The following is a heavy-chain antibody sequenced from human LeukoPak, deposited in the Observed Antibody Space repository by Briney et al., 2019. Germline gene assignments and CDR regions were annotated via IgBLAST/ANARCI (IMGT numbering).Heavy chain of an antibody. J-gene: IGHJ4*02. CDR3: AKGYYYGSGSYPSDY. V-gene: IGHV3-23*01. CDR2: ISGSGGST. Sequence: GGSLRLSCAASGFTFSGYAMSWVRQAPGKGLEWVSAISGSGGSTYYADSVKGRFTISRDNSKNTLYLQMNSLRAEDTAVYYCAKGYYYGSGSYPSDYWGQGTLVTVSS. CDR1: GFTFSGYA. D-gene: IGHD3-10*01.